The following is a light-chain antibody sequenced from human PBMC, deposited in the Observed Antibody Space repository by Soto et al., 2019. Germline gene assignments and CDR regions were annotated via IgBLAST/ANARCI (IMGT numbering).Light chain of an antibody. CDR3: QQYFSSVT. CDR2: GAS. J-gene: IGKJ1*01. V-gene: IGKV3-20*01. CDR1: QSVDSSF. Sequence: EIVLTQSPGSLSLSPGERATLSCRASQSVDSSFFAWYQQKPGQAPRLLIYGASNSATGIPDRFGGSGSGTAFTLTISRLEPEEFAVYYGQQYFSSVTSGRGAMVEIK.